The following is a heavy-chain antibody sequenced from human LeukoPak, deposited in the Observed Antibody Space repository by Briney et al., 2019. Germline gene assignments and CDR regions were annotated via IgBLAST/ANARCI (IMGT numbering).Heavy chain of an antibody. CDR1: GYTFTGYY. D-gene: IGHD3-22*01. CDR2: INPNSGGT. Sequence: ASVKVSCKASGYTFTGYYMHWVRQAPGQGLEWMGWINPNSGGTNYAQKFQGRVTMTRDTSISTAYMELSRLRSDDTAVYYCARGGTVSYYYDSSGYYYEVDYWGQGTLVTVSS. V-gene: IGHV1-2*02. J-gene: IGHJ4*02. CDR3: ARGGTVSYYYDSSGYYYEVDY.